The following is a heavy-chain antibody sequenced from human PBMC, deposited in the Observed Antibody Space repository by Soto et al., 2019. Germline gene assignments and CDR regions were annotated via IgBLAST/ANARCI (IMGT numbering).Heavy chain of an antibody. CDR1: GYTFTGCY. J-gene: IGHJ6*02. CDR2: INPNSGGT. V-gene: IGHV1-2*02. Sequence: VAAVKVSCKACGYTFTGCYMHWVGQAPGQGLEGMGWINPNSGGTNYAQKFQGRVTMTRDTSISTAYMELSRLRSDDTAVYYCTRIPEVSSWPYYGMDVWGQGTKVTVSS. CDR3: TRIPEVSSWPYYGMDV. D-gene: IGHD6-13*01.